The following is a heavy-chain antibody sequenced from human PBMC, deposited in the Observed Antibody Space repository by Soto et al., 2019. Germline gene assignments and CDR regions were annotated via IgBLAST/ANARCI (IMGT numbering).Heavy chain of an antibody. J-gene: IGHJ6*02. Sequence: GGSLRLSCAASGFTFSSYAMSWVRQAPGKGLEWVSAISGSGGSTYYADSVKGRFTISRDNSKNTLYLQMNSLRAEDTAVYYCAKDRGYYGSGSYSFYYYYYGMDVWGQGTTVTVSS. CDR3: AKDRGYYGSGSYSFYYYYYGMDV. CDR2: ISGSGGST. D-gene: IGHD3-10*01. CDR1: GFTFSSYA. V-gene: IGHV3-23*01.